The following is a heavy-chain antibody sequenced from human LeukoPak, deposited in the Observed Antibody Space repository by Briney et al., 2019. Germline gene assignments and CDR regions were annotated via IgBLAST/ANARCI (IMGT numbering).Heavy chain of an antibody. CDR2: INAGNGNT. D-gene: IGHD3-3*01. CDR3: ARGTPIPPYYDFWSGYYTGMDY. Sequence: GASVKVSCKASGYTFTSYAMHWVRQAPGQRLEWMGWINAGNGNTKYSQKFQGRVTITRDTSASTAYMELSSLRSEDTAVYYCARGTPIPPYYDFWSGYYTGMDYWGRGTLVTVSS. J-gene: IGHJ4*02. CDR1: GYTFTSYA. V-gene: IGHV1-3*01.